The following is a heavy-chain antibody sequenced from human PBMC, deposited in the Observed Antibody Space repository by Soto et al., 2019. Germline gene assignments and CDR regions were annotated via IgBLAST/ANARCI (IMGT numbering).Heavy chain of an antibody. D-gene: IGHD6-6*01. V-gene: IGHV3-33*01. Sequence: GGSLRLSCAASGITFSSYGMHSVRQAPVKGLEWVAVIRYDGRNKYYADSGRGRFTVSRDSSKSTLHLQLNSLRAEDTAVYYCARESIAACDYWGQGTLVTVSS. CDR3: ARESIAACDY. CDR1: GITFSSYG. J-gene: IGHJ4*02. CDR2: IRYDGRNK.